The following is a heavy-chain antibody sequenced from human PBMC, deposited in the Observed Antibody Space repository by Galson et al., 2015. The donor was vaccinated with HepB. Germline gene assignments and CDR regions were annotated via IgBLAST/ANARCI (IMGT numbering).Heavy chain of an antibody. CDR3: ARAGGQVGEKDYFDY. CDR2: TYYRSKWYN. V-gene: IGHV6-1*01. J-gene: IGHJ4*02. Sequence: CAISGDSVSSNSAAWNWIRQSPSRGLEWLGRTYYRSKWYNDYAVSVKSRITINPDTSKNQFSLQLNSVTPEDTAVYYCARAGGQVGEKDYFDYWGQGTLVTVSS. D-gene: IGHD1-26*01. CDR1: GDSVSSNSAA.